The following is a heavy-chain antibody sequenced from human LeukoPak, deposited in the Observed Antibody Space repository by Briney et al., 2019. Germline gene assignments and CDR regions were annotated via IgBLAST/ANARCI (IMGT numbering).Heavy chain of an antibody. Sequence: GGSLRPSCAASGFTFGSYGIHWVRQSPGKGLEWVAVVSYLGDDQFYAESVKGRFTISRDNSKKTVFLQMNSLRGEDTAVYYCAKDRSSGPHYYYGMDVWGRGTTVIVSS. J-gene: IGHJ6*02. CDR2: VSYLGDDQ. CDR1: GFTFGSYG. CDR3: AKDRSSGPHYYYGMDV. V-gene: IGHV3-30*18. D-gene: IGHD3-22*01.